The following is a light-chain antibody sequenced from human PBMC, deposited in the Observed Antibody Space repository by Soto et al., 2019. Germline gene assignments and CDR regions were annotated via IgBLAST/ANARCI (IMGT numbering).Light chain of an antibody. CDR2: ADD. CDR1: NIGSRS. J-gene: IGLJ1*01. V-gene: IGLV3-21*02. CDR3: QVCDSSRDLHV. Sequence: SYVRTKPPSASVAAGQTARIKCGGNNIGSRSVHWYQQKAGQAPVLVVYADDDRPSGIPERFSGSNSGNTATLTITRVEAADEADYFFQVCDSSRDLHVVGSGTK.